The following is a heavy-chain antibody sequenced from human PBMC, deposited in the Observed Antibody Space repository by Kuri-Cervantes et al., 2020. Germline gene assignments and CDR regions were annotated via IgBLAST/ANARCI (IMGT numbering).Heavy chain of an antibody. CDR3: ARSRDGYNRFLDY. J-gene: IGHJ4*02. CDR1: GYTFTGYY. Sequence: ASVKVSCKASGYTFTGYYMHWVRQAPGQGLKWMGWINPNSGGTNYAQKFQGRVTMTRDTSISTAYMELSRLRSDDTAVYYCARSRDGYNRFLDYWGQGTLVTVSS. CDR2: INPNSGGT. D-gene: IGHD5-24*01. V-gene: IGHV1-2*02.